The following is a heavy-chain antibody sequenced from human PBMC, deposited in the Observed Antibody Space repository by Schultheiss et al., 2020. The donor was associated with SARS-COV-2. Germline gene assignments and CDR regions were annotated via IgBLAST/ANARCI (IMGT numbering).Heavy chain of an antibody. CDR1: GFTFRSYT. Sequence: GGSLRLSCVVSGFTFRSYTMNWVRQAPGKGLEWVSYISRSSTTISYADSVKGRFTISRDNARNSLFLQMNSLTAEDTAVYYCATDQVSIGTSPTFDYWGQGTLVTVSS. V-gene: IGHV3-48*01. CDR3: ATDQVSIGTSPTFDY. J-gene: IGHJ4*02. D-gene: IGHD1-26*01. CDR2: ISRSSTTI.